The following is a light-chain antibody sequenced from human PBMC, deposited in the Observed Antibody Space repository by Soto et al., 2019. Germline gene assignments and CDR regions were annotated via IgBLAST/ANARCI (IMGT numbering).Light chain of an antibody. CDR3: QVWDGTSDHLGVV. V-gene: IGLV3-21*04. Sequence: SYELTQPPSVSVAPGKTAMITCGGNNIGSKSVHWYQQKPGQAPVLDIYYDSDRPSGIPELFSGSNSGNTATLTITRVEAGDEADYYCQVWDGTSDHLGVVFGGGTKLTVL. J-gene: IGLJ2*01. CDR2: YDS. CDR1: NIGSKS.